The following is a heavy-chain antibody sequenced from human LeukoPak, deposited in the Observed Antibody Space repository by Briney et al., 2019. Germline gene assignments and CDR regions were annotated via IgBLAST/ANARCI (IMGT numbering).Heavy chain of an antibody. CDR2: IFQSGST. D-gene: IGHD3-10*01. Sequence: SETLSLTCTVSDGSIYSRNYYWGWIRQPPGKGLKWIGMIFQSGSTYYNPSLKSRVTISVDTSKNQFSLKLSSVTAADTAVYYCATRMVRGVTGDYWGQGTLVTVSS. J-gene: IGHJ4*02. CDR1: DGSIYSRNYY. CDR3: ATRMVRGVTGDY. V-gene: IGHV4-39*07.